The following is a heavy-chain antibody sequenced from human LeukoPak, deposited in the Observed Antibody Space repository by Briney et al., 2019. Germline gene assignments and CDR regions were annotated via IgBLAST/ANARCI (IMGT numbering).Heavy chain of an antibody. CDR3: VGLAAGGSGRSP. CDR1: GASVSSSSYH. Sequence: SETLSLTCTVSGASVSSSSYHWMWIRQPPGKGLEYIGNILYSGRIDYKPSLQSRATISLDTSNNHFSLTLRSVTAADTAVYYCVGLAAGGSGRSPWGQGTLVTVSS. J-gene: IGHJ5*02. D-gene: IGHD3-10*01. CDR2: ILYSGRI. V-gene: IGHV4-61*03.